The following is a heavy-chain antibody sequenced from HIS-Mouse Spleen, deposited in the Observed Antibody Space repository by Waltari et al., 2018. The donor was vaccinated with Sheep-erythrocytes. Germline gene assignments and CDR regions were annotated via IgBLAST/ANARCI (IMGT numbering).Heavy chain of an antibody. Sequence: QLQLQESGPGLVKPSETLSLTCTVSGGSISSSSYYWGWIRQPPGKGLEWIGSIYYSGRTSYNPSLKRRVTIPVDTSKNQFSPKLSSVTAADTAVYYCARHKDTAMVHFDYWGQGTLVTVSS. V-gene: IGHV4-39*01. CDR3: ARHKDTAMVHFDY. D-gene: IGHD5-18*01. J-gene: IGHJ4*02. CDR2: IYYSGRT. CDR1: GGSISSSSYY.